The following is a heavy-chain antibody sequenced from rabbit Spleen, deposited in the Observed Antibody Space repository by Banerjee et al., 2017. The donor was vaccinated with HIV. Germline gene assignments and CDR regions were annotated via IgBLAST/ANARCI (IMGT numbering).Heavy chain of an antibody. CDR3: ARDLLYGGSLL. J-gene: IGHJ3*01. Sequence: QEQLVESGGGLVQPEGSLKLSCTASGFSFSNKAVMCWVRQAPGKGLEWIACINTYTDKGVYATWAKGRFTISRTSSTTVTLQMTSLTAADTATYFCARDLLYGGSLLWGQGTLVTVS. V-gene: IGHV1S45*01. CDR2: INTYTDKG. CDR1: GFSFSNKAV. D-gene: IGHD4-2*01.